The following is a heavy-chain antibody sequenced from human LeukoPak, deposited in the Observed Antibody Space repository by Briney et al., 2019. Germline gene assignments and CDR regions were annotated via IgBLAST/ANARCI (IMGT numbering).Heavy chain of an antibody. CDR2: ISSSRSYT. V-gene: IGHV3-11*05. Sequence: GGSLRLSCAASAFTFSDYYMSWIRQAPGKGLEWVSYISSSRSYTNYADSVNGRFTISRDHAKNSLYLQMNSLRADDTAVYYCARGRARGVAAPFDYWGQGTLVTVSS. CDR3: ARGRARGVAAPFDY. CDR1: AFTFSDYY. D-gene: IGHD3-10*01. J-gene: IGHJ4*02.